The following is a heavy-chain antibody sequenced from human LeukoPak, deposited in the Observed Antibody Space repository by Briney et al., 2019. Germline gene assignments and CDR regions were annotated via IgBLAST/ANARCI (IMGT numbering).Heavy chain of an antibody. CDR1: GFTFSSYA. Sequence: GGSLRLSCAASGFTFSSYAMHWVRQAPGKGLEWVALISCDGMNKYYSDSVKGRFTINRDNSKNTLYLQMNSLRAEDTAVYYCARGPSEVLKTYYYDSSGYLPSAPFDYWGQGTLVTVSS. CDR3: ARGPSEVLKTYYYDSSGYLPSAPFDY. D-gene: IGHD3-22*01. V-gene: IGHV3-30*04. J-gene: IGHJ4*02. CDR2: ISCDGMNK.